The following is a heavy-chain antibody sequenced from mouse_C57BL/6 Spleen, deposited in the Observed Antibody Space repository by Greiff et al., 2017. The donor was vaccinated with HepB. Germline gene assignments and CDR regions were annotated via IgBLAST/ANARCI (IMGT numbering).Heavy chain of an antibody. V-gene: IGHV1-53*01. D-gene: IGHD1-1*01. CDR3: ARSYYYGSSPLPY. CDR2: INPSNGGT. CDR1: GYTFTSYW. Sequence: QVHVKQPGTELVKPGASVKLSCKASGYTFTSYWMHWVKQRPGQGLEWIGNINPSNGGTNYNEKFKSKATLTVDKSSSTAYMQLSSLTSEDSAVYYCARSYYYGSSPLPYWGQGTTLTVSS. J-gene: IGHJ2*01.